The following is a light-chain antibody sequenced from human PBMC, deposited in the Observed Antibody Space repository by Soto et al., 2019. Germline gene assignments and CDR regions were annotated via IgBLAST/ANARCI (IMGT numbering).Light chain of an antibody. V-gene: IGKV1-5*03. Sequence: DIQVTQSPSTLSASVGDRVTITCRASQSIGSWLAWYQQKPGKAPKLLIYQVSSLESGVPSRFSGSGSGTEFALTISRLQPDDFATYYCQQYNSYSRTFGQWTKVEMK. CDR3: QQYNSYSRT. J-gene: IGKJ1*01. CDR2: QVS. CDR1: QSIGSW.